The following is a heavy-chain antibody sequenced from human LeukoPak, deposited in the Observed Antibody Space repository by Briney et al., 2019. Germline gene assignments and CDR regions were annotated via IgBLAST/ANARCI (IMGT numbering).Heavy chain of an antibody. CDR1: GGSFSGYY. Sequence: SETLSLTCAVYGGSFSGYYWSWIRQPPGKGLEWIGEINHSGSTNYNPSLKSRVTISVDTSKNQFSLKLSSVTAADTAVYYCARAAHQPRGYYYGMDVWGQGTTVTVSS. V-gene: IGHV4-34*01. D-gene: IGHD6-6*01. CDR3: ARAAHQPRGYYYGMDV. CDR2: INHSGST. J-gene: IGHJ6*02.